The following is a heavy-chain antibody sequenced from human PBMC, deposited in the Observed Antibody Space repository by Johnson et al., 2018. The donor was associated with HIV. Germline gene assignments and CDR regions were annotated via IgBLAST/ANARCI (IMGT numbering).Heavy chain of an antibody. J-gene: IGHJ3*01. CDR2: VWSDGSNK. V-gene: IGHV3-30*04. Sequence: QVQLVESGGGLVQPGGSLRLSCAASGFTFSSYAMHWVRQAPGEGLEWVAVVWSDGSNKYYADSVKGRFTISRENSKNTLYLQMNSLRAEDTAVYYCARGSSGSFDLWGRGTMVTVSS. CDR3: ARGSSGSFDL. CDR1: GFTFSSYA. D-gene: IGHD6-6*01.